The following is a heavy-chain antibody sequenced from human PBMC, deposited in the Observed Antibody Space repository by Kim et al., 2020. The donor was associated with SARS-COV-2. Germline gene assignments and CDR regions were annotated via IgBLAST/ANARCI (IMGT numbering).Heavy chain of an antibody. CDR2: T. CDR3: ARATVTTSDAFDI. V-gene: IGHV5-51*01. Sequence: TRYSPSFQGQVTISADKSISTAYLQWSSLKASDTAMYYCARATVTTSDAFDIWGQGTMVTVSS. J-gene: IGHJ3*02. D-gene: IGHD4-17*01.